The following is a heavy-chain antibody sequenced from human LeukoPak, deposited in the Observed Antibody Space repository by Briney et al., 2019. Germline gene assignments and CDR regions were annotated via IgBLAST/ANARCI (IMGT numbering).Heavy chain of an antibody. CDR3: ARGSRRSGSMGY. V-gene: IGHV4-34*01. CDR2: INHSGST. D-gene: IGHD1-26*01. J-gene: IGHJ4*02. Sequence: SETLSLTCAVYGGSFSGYYWSWIRQPPGKGLEWIGEINHSGSTNYNPSLKSRVTISVDTSKNQFSLKLSSVTAADTAVYYCARGSRRSGSMGYWGQGTLVTVSS. CDR1: GGSFSGYY.